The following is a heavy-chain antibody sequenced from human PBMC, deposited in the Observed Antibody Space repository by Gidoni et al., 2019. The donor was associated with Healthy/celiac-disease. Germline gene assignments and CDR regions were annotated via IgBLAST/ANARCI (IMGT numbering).Heavy chain of an antibody. CDR3: AGRNRLHPHGDYYMDV. CDR2: IYTSGST. D-gene: IGHD2-21*01. Sequence: QVQLQESGPGLVKPSQTLSLTCTVSGGSISSGSYYWSWLRQPAGKGLEWIGRIYTSGSTNYNPSLKSRVTISVDTSKNQFSLKLSSVTAADTAVYYCAGRNRLHPHGDYYMDVWGKGTTVTVSS. V-gene: IGHV4-61*02. CDR1: GGSISSGSYY. J-gene: IGHJ6*03.